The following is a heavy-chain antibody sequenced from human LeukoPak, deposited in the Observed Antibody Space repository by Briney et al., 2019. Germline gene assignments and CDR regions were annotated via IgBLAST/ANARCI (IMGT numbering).Heavy chain of an antibody. CDR1: GFTFSDFY. V-gene: IGHV3-53*01. CDR3: ARGSKDGYPDY. CDR2: IYSGGST. J-gene: IGHJ4*02. D-gene: IGHD5-18*01. Sequence: GGSLRLSCAASGFTFSDFYMTWIRQAPGKGLEWVSVIYSGGSTYYADSVKGRFTISRDNSKNTLYLQMNSLRAEDTAVYYCARGSKDGYPDYWGQGTLVTVSS.